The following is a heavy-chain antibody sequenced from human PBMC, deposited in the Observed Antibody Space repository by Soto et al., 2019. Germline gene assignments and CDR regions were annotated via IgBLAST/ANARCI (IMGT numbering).Heavy chain of an antibody. J-gene: IGHJ6*02. CDR1: GFTFNGYG. V-gene: IGHV3-33*01. D-gene: IGHD4-17*01. Sequence: QVHLVEFGGGVVQPGRSLRLSCVASGFTFNGYGMHWVRQAPGKGLEWVAVIWYDGSNKYYANSVKGRFSISRDNSKNTLYLEMNSLRAEDTAVYYCARDPAPDYSAYGINYYYHYGKDVWGRGTTVTVSS. CDR2: IWYDGSNK. CDR3: ARDPAPDYSAYGINYYYHYGKDV.